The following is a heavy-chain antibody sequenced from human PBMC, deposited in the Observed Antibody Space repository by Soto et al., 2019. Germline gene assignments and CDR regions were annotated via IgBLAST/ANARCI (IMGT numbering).Heavy chain of an antibody. D-gene: IGHD2-15*01. CDR1: GGSISSGDYY. V-gene: IGHV4-30-4*01. CDR3: ARGYCSGGSCYSDRPYFDY. CDR2: IYYSGST. J-gene: IGHJ4*02. Sequence: QVQLQESGPGLVKPSQTLSLTCTVSGGSISSGDYYWSWIRQPPGKGLEWIGYIYYSGSTYYNPSLKSRVTISVDTSKNQFSLKLSSVTAADTAVYYCARGYCSGGSCYSDRPYFDYWGQGTLVTVAS.